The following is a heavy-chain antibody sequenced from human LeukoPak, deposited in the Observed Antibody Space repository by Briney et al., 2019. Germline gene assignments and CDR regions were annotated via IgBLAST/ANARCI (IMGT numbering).Heavy chain of an antibody. J-gene: IGHJ4*02. CDR3: AKDYYGS. D-gene: IGHD3-10*01. CDR2: ISYDGSNK. CDR1: GFTFSNYG. Sequence: GGSLRLSSAASGFTFSNYGMHWVRQAPGKGLEWVAVISYDGSNKYYADSVKGRFTISRDNSKNTLYLQMNSLRAEDTALYYCAKDYYGSGGQGTLVTVSS. V-gene: IGHV3-30*18.